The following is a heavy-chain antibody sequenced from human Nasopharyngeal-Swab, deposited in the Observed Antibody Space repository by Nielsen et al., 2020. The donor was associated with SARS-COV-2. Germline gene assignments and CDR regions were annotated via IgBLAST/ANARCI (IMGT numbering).Heavy chain of an antibody. CDR3: ALSAMVRGVKWFDP. Sequence: SETLSLTYTVSGGSISSGDYYWSWIRQPPGKGLEWIGYIYYSGSTYYNPSLKSRVTISVDTSKNQFSLKLSSVTAADTAVYYCALSAMVRGVKWFDPWGQGTLVTVSS. D-gene: IGHD3-10*01. CDR1: GGSISSGDYY. J-gene: IGHJ5*02. CDR2: IYYSGST. V-gene: IGHV4-30-4*01.